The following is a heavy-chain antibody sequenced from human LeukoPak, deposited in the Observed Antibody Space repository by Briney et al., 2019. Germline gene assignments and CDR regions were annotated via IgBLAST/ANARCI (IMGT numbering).Heavy chain of an antibody. CDR2: ISAYNGNT. CDR1: GYTFTSYG. D-gene: IGHD3-3*01. CDR3: ARSPDLTYYDFWSGSHMSIWFDP. Sequence: ASVKVSCKASGYTFTSYGISWVRQAPGQGLEWMGWISAYNGNTNYAQKLQGRVTMTTDTSTSTAYMELRSLRSDDTAVYYCARSPDLTYYDFWSGSHMSIWFDPWGQGTLVTVSS. V-gene: IGHV1-18*01. J-gene: IGHJ5*02.